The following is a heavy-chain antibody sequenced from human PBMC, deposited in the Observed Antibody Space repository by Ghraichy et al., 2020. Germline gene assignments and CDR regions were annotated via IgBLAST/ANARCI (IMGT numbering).Heavy chain of an antibody. CDR2: INSDGSSI. CDR1: GVIGGYW. D-gene: IGHD5-18*01. J-gene: IGHJ6*02. CDR3: ARKRGYSYGYGMDV. V-gene: IGHV3-74*01. Sequence: GGSLRLSCEASGVIGGYWMHWVRQAPGKGLVWVSRINSDGSSISYADSVKGRFTISRDNVKNTLYLQMNSLRAEDTAVYHCARKRGYSYGYGMDVWGQGTTVTVSS.